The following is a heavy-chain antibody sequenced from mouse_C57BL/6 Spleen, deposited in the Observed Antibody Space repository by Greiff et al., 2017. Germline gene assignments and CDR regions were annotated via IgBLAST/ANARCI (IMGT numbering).Heavy chain of an antibody. D-gene: IGHD2-3*01. V-gene: IGHV1-59*01. CDR1: GYTFTSYW. J-gene: IGHJ3*01. CDR2: IDPSDSYT. Sequence: QVQLQQPGAELVRPGTSVKLSCKASGYTFTSYWMHWVKQRPGQGLEWIGVIDPSDSYTNYNQKFKGKATLTVDTSSSTAYMQLSSLTSEDSAVYYCARSGDGYYLFAYWGQGTLVTVSA. CDR3: ARSGDGYYLFAY.